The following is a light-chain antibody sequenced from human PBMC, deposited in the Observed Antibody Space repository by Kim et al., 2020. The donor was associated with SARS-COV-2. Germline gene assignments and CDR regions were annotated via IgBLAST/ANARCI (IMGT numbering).Light chain of an antibody. CDR1: SNDFGTYKY. J-gene: IGLJ2*01. CDR3: TSYAGSNHLV. Sequence: GHQVPISGTGTSNDFGTYKYVSWYQHHPGKAPKVVIYEVNKRPSGVPDRFSGSKSGNTASLTVSGLQAEDEAHYFCTSYAGSNHLVFGGGTQLTVL. V-gene: IGLV2-8*01. CDR2: EVN.